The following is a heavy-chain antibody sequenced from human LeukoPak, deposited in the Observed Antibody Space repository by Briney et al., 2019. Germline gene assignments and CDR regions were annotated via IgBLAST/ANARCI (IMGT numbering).Heavy chain of an antibody. CDR1: GFTFSSYA. CDR2: ISSNGGNT. D-gene: IGHD6-13*01. CDR3: ARRYSSSSSWYSVDY. Sequence: GGSLRLSCAASGFTFSSYAMHWVRQAPGKGLEYVSAISSNGGNTFYANSVKGRFTVSRDSSKSTLYLQMGSLRPEDTAVYYCARRYSSSSSWYSVDYWGQGTLVTVSS. V-gene: IGHV3-64*01. J-gene: IGHJ4*02.